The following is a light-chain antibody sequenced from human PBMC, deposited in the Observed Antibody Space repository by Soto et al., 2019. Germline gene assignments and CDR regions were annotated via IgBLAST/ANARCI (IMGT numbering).Light chain of an antibody. CDR1: QSIDKNY. V-gene: IGKV3D-20*02. J-gene: IGKJ5*01. CDR2: DVS. CDR3: QQRSNWPPRIT. Sequence: EIVLTQSPATLSLSPGEIATLYFGASQSIDKNYLVWYQQKPGLAPRLLIYDVSNRATCIPDRFSGSGSGTDFTLTISSLEPEDFAVYYCQQRSNWPPRITFGQGTRLEIK.